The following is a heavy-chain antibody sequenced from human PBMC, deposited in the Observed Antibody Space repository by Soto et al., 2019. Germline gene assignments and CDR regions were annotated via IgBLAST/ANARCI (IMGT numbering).Heavy chain of an antibody. CDR3: ARDPLWGTAMVLWYFDL. D-gene: IGHD5-18*01. V-gene: IGHV3-30-3*01. Sequence: QVQLVESGGGVVQPGRSLRLSCAASGFTCSSYAMHWVRQSPGKGLEWVAVISYDGNNKYYADSVKGRFTISRDNSKNTLYLQMNSLRAEDTAVYYCARDPLWGTAMVLWYFDLWCRGTLVTVSS. J-gene: IGHJ2*01. CDR1: GFTCSSYA. CDR2: ISYDGNNK.